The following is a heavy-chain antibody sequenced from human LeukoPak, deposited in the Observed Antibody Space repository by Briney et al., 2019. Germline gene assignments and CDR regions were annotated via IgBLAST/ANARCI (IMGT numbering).Heavy chain of an antibody. CDR2: ISGSSSYI. J-gene: IGHJ4*02. Sequence: GGSLRLSCAASGFTFSSYSMNWVRQAPGKGLEWVSSISGSSSYIYYADSVKGRFTISRDNAKNSLYLQMNSLRAEDTAVYYCARAPFGTVVKGVFDYWGQGTLVTVSS. CDR3: ARAPFGTVVKGVFDY. V-gene: IGHV3-21*01. CDR1: GFTFSSYS. D-gene: IGHD4-23*01.